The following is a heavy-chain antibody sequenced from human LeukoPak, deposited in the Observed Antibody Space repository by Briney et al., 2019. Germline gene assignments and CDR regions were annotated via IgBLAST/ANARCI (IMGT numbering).Heavy chain of an antibody. D-gene: IGHD3-22*01. V-gene: IGHV1-2*02. CDR3: ARVWGYYDSSGHLRPYYFDY. CDR1: GYTFTVYF. J-gene: IGHJ4*02. CDR2: INPNSGDT. Sequence: ASVTVSFTASGYTFTVYFMHWVRQAPGQGLEWMGWINPNSGDTNYAQKFQGRATMTRDTSISTAYMELSRLTSDDTAVYYCARVWGYYDSSGHLRPYYFDYWGQGTLVTVSS.